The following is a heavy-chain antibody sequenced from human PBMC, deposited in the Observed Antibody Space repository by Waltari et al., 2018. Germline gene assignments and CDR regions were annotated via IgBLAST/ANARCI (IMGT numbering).Heavy chain of an antibody. CDR3: ARMVRGYCSSTSCHTDH. CDR1: GGSISSSSYY. J-gene: IGHJ4*02. V-gene: IGHV4-39*07. CDR2: IYYSGST. D-gene: IGHD2-2*01. Sequence: QLQLQESGPGLVKPSETLSLTCTVSGGSISSSSYYWGWVRQPPVKGLEWIGSIYYSGSTYYNPSLKSRVTISVDTSKNQFSLRVSSVTAADTAVFYCARMVRGYCSSTSCHTDHWGQGTLVTVSS.